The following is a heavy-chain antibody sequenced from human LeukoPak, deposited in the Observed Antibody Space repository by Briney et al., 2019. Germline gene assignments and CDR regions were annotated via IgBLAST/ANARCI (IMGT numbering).Heavy chain of an antibody. Sequence: GGSLRLSCAASGFTFRSYGMSWVRQAPGKGLEWVSAISGSGGSTYYADSVKGRFTISRDNSKNTLYLQMNSLRAEDTAVYYCAKGYCSGGSCYRLPWFDPWGQGTLVTVSS. V-gene: IGHV3-23*01. CDR2: ISGSGGST. CDR3: AKGYCSGGSCYRLPWFDP. D-gene: IGHD2-15*01. CDR1: GFTFRSYG. J-gene: IGHJ5*02.